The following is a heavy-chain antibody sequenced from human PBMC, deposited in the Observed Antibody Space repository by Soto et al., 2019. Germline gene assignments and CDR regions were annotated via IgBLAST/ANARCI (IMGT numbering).Heavy chain of an antibody. Sequence: PSQTLSLTCAISGDSVSSNSAAWNWIRQSPSRGLEWLGRTYYRSKWYNDYAVSVKSRITINPDTSKNQFSLQLNSVTPEDTAVYYCARGGYSGYDPNYYYGMDVWGQGTTVTVSS. CDR3: ARGGYSGYDPNYYYGMDV. D-gene: IGHD5-12*01. CDR1: GDSVSSNSAA. J-gene: IGHJ6*02. CDR2: TYYRSKWYN. V-gene: IGHV6-1*01.